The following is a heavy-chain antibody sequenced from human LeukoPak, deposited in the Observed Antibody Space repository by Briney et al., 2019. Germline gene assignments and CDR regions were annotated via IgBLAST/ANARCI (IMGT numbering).Heavy chain of an antibody. V-gene: IGHV5-51*01. D-gene: IGHD3-3*01. J-gene: IGHJ4*02. CDR1: GYSFASEW. Sequence: GESLKISCQGSGYSFASEWIGWVRQMPGKGLEWMGIIYPDNSDTRYSQSFQGQVTISADKATNTAYLQWNSLKASDTAMYYCARLRFLEWLFADFWGQETLVTVSS. CDR3: ARLRFLEWLFADF. CDR2: IYPDNSDT.